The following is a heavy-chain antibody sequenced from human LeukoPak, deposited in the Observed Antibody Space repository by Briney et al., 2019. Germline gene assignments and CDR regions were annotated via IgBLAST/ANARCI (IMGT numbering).Heavy chain of an antibody. J-gene: IGHJ3*02. Sequence: SETLSLTCAVSGGSISQYYWSWLRQAPGKGLEWIGYIHASGTTYYNLSLRSRVTISVNTSKNQFSLNVTSVTAADTAIYYCARHVRRLNDAFDIWGQGTMVTVSS. CDR2: IHASGTT. CDR3: ARHVRRLNDAFDI. V-gene: IGHV4-4*08. D-gene: IGHD6-25*01. CDR1: GGSISQYY.